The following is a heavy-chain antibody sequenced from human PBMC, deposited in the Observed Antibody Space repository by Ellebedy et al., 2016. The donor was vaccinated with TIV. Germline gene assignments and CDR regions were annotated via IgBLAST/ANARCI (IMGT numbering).Heavy chain of an antibody. J-gene: IGHJ5*02. V-gene: IGHV4-39*01. D-gene: IGHD6-13*01. CDR2: IYYSGST. CDR1: GGSISSSSYY. Sequence: MPGGSLRLSCTVSGGSISSSSYYWGWIRQPPGKGLEWIGSIYYSGSTYYNPSLKSRVTISVDTSKNQFSLKLSSVTAADTAVYYCARLVEEQQLVGGLRDNWFDPWGQGTLVTVSS. CDR3: ARLVEEQQLVGGLRDNWFDP.